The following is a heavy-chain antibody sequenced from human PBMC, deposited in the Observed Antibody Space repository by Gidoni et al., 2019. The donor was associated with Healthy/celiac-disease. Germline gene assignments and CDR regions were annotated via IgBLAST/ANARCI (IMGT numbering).Heavy chain of an antibody. CDR2: ST. Sequence: STYYNPSLKSRVTISVDTSKNQFSLKLSSVTAADTAVYYCARESGGSSLDYWGQGTLVTVSS. CDR3: ARESGGSSLDY. J-gene: IGHJ4*02. V-gene: IGHV4-31*02. D-gene: IGHD2-15*01.